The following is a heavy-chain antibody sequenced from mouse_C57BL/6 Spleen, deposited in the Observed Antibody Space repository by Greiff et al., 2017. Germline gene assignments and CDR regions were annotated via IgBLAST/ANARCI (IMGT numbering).Heavy chain of an antibody. V-gene: IGHV1-72*01. CDR2: IDPNSGGT. CDR1: GYTFTSYW. CDR3: AAIFYYAMDY. Sequence: QVQLKQPGAELVKPGASVKLSCKASGYTFTSYWMHWVKQRPGRGLEWIGRIDPNSGGTKYNEKFKSKATLTVDKPSSTAYMQLSSLTSEDSAVYYCAAIFYYAMDYWGQGTSVTVSS. J-gene: IGHJ4*01.